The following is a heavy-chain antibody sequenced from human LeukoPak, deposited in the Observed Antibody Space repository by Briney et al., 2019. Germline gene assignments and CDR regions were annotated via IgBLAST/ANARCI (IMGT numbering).Heavy chain of an antibody. CDR2: IYYSGST. D-gene: IGHD3-22*01. J-gene: IGHJ4*02. Sequence: SETLSLTCTVSGGSISSSSYYWGWIRQPPGKGLEWIGSIYYSGSTYYNPSLKSRVTISVDTSKNQFSLKLSSVTAADTAVYYCARSYGSSGYYPYYFDYWGQGTLVTVSS. V-gene: IGHV4-39*01. CDR3: ARSYGSSGYYPYYFDY. CDR1: GGSISSSSYY.